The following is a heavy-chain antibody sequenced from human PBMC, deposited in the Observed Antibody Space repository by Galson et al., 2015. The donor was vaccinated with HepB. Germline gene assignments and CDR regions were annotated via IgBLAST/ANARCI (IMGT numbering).Heavy chain of an antibody. J-gene: IGHJ6*02. D-gene: IGHD6-13*01. V-gene: IGHV3-23*01. Sequence: SLRLSCAASGFTFSSYAMSWVRQAPGEGLEWVSAISGSGGSTYYADSVKGRFTISRDNSKNTLYLQMNSLRAEDTAVYYCAREGQGIAAAAAHYYYYGMDVWGQGTTVTVSS. CDR1: GFTFSSYA. CDR3: AREGQGIAAAAAHYYYYGMDV. CDR2: ISGSGGST.